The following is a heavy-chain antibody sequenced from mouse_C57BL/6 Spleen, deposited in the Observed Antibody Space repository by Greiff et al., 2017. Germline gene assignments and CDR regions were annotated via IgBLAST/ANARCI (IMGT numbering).Heavy chain of an antibody. CDR1: GYSITSGYY. CDR3: ARRRPGAFDY. Sequence: EVQLQESGPGLVKPSQSLSLTCSVTGYSITSGYYWNWIRQFPGNKLEWMGYISYDGNNNYNPSLKNRISITRDTSKNQFFLKLNSVTTEDTATYYCARRRPGAFDYWGQGTTLTVSS. CDR2: ISYDGNN. J-gene: IGHJ2*01. V-gene: IGHV3-6*01.